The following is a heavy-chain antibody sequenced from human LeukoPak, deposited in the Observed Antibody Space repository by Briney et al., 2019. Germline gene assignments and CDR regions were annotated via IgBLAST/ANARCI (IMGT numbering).Heavy chain of an antibody. J-gene: IGHJ6*02. CDR2: MYSGGST. CDR1: GFTVSSNY. D-gene: IGHD2-21*02. Sequence: GGSLRLSCAASGFTVSSNYMSWVRQAPGKGLEWVSVMYSGGSTYYADSVKGRFTISRDNSKNTLYLQMNSLRAEDTAVYYCARDKVVVTAILYYYGMDVWGQGTTVTVSS. V-gene: IGHV3-66*01. CDR3: ARDKVVVTAILYYYGMDV.